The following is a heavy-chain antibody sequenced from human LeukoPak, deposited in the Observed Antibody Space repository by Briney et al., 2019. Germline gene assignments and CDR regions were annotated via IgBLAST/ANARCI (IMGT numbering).Heavy chain of an antibody. D-gene: IGHD5-12*01. CDR3: TSMVASFDY. J-gene: IGHJ4*02. CDR2: IRSKANSYAT. V-gene: IGHV3-73*01. CDR1: GFTFSGSA. Sequence: PGGSLRLSCAASGFTFSGSAMHWVRQASGKGLEWVGRIRSKANSYATADAASVKGRFTISRDDSKNTAYLQMNSLKTEDTAVYYCTSMVASFDYWGQGTLVTVSS.